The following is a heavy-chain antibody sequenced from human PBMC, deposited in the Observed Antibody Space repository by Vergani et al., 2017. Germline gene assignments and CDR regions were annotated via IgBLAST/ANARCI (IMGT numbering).Heavy chain of an antibody. J-gene: IGHJ6*03. Sequence: QVQLQQWGAGLLKPSETLSLTCAVYGGSFSGYYWSWIRQPPGKGLEWIGEINHSGSTNYNPSLKSLVTISVDTSKNQFSLKLSSVTAADTAVYYCARDFLTGGTTLDYYYMGVWGKGTAVTVSS. D-gene: IGHD1-1*01. CDR3: ARDFLTGGTTLDYYYMGV. CDR2: INHSGST. CDR1: GGSFSGYY. V-gene: IGHV4-34*01.